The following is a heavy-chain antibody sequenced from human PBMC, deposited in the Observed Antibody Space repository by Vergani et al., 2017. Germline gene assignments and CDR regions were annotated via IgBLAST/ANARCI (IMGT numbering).Heavy chain of an antibody. D-gene: IGHD3-3*01. V-gene: IGHV4-31*03. J-gene: IGHJ6*03. CDR1: GGSISSGGYY. Sequence: QVQLQESGPGLVKPSQTLSLTCTVSGGSISSGGYYWSWIRQHPGKGLEWIGYIYYSGSTYYNPSLKSRVTISVDTSKNQFSLKLSSVTAAHTAVYYCARQYYEFWSGYYNGPGYYYYYMDVWGKGTTVTVSS. CDR3: ARQYYEFWSGYYNGPGYYYYYMDV. CDR2: IYYSGST.